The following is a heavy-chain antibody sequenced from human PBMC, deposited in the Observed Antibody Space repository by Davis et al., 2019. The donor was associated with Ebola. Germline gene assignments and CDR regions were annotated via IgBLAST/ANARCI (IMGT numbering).Heavy chain of an antibody. CDR3: ARHFPKGYCSSTSCYGGWFDP. J-gene: IGHJ5*02. Sequence: SETLSLTCAVYGGSFSGYYWSWIRQPPGKGLEWIGELNHSGSTNYNPSLKSRVTISVDTSKNQFSLKLSSVTAADTAVYYCARHFPKGYCSSTSCYGGWFDPWGQGTLVTVSS. D-gene: IGHD2-2*01. CDR1: GGSFSGYY. V-gene: IGHV4-34*01. CDR2: LNHSGST.